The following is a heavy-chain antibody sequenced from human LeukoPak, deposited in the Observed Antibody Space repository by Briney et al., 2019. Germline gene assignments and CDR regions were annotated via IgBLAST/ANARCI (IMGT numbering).Heavy chain of an antibody. CDR3: ARILGYCSGGSCYSVGYYYYYGMDV. CDR1: GGSFSGYY. D-gene: IGHD2-15*01. Sequence: SETLSLTCAVCGGSFSGYYWSWIRQPPGKGLEWIGEINHSGSTNYNPSLKSRVTISVDTSKNQFSLKLSSVTAADTAVYYCARILGYCSGGSCYSVGYYYYYGMDVWGQGTTVTVSS. J-gene: IGHJ6*02. V-gene: IGHV4-34*01. CDR2: INHSGST.